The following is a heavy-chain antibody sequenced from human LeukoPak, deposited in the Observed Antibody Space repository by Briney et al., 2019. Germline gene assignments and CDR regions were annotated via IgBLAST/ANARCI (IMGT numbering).Heavy chain of an antibody. CDR3: ARLGRITMIRGTSDYYHSMDV. J-gene: IGHJ6*02. CDR1: GGSISGYY. V-gene: IGHV4-59*08. D-gene: IGHD3-10*01. CDR2: TYYSGST. Sequence: SETLSLTCTVSGGSISGYYWSWIRQPPGKGLEWIGYTYYSGSTNYNPSLKSRVTMSVDTSKNQFSLKLSSLTAADTAVYYCARLGRITMIRGTSDYYHSMDVWGQGTTVTVSS.